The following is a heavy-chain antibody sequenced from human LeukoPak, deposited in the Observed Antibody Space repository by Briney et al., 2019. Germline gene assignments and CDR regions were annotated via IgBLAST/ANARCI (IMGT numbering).Heavy chain of an antibody. Sequence: SGGSLRLSCAASGFTFSSYAMSWVRQAPGKGLEWVSAISGSGGSTYYADSVKGRFTISRDNSKNTLYLQTNSLRAEDTAVYYCAKGRYNNYAWYFDLWGRGALVTVSS. J-gene: IGHJ2*01. D-gene: IGHD4-11*01. CDR1: GFTFSSYA. V-gene: IGHV3-23*01. CDR3: AKGRYNNYAWYFDL. CDR2: ISGSGGST.